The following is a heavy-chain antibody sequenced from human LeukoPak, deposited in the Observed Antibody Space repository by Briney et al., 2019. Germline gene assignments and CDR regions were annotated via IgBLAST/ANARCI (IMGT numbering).Heavy chain of an antibody. V-gene: IGHV3-30*04. CDR3: ARGYCSGGSCYPCRAFDI. CDR2: ISYDGSNK. CDR1: GFTFSSYA. J-gene: IGHJ3*02. Sequence: GGSLRLPCAASGFTFSSYAMHWVRQAPGKGLEWVAVISYDGSNKYYADSVKGRFTISRDNSKNTLYLQMNSLRAEDTAVYYCARGYCSGGSCYPCRAFDIWGQGTMVTVSS. D-gene: IGHD2-15*01.